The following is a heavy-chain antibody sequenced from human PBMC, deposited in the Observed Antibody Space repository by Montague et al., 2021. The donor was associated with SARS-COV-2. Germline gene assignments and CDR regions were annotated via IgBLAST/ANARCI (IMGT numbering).Heavy chain of an antibody. CDR2: IYCDDDE. CDR1: GISLSTSGVG. Sequence: PALVKPTQTLTLTSTFSGISLSTSGVGVAWIRQPPGKALEWLALIYCDDDERYRPPIRSRLTITKDTSANQVVLRMINMDPMDTATYYCAPLGFDSRSYYTPHNWFDPWGQGILVTVSS. J-gene: IGHJ5*02. D-gene: IGHD3-10*01. V-gene: IGHV2-5*02. CDR3: APLGFDSRSYYTPHNWFDP.